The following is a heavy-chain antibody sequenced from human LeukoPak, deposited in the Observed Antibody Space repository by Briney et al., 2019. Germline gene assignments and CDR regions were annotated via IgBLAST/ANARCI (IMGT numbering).Heavy chain of an antibody. V-gene: IGHV3-30*02. CDR1: GFTFSSYG. J-gene: IGHJ6*03. CDR2: IRYDGSNK. Sequence: QPGGSLRLSCAASGFTFSSYGMHWVRQAPGKGLEWVAFIRYDGSNKYYADSVKGRLTISRDNSKNTLYLQMNSLRAEDTAVYYCASLPTIRGGRGNYLDRLSSDYYYMDVWGKGTTVTVSS. CDR3: ASLPTIRGGRGNYLDRLSSDYYYMDV. D-gene: IGHD4-11*01.